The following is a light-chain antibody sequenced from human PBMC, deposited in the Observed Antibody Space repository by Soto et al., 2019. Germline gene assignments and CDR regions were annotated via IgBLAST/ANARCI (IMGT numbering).Light chain of an antibody. Sequence: DIVLTQSPGTLSLSPGERASLSCRASQSVSSSYLAWYQQKPGQAPRLLIYGASSRATGIPDRFSGSGSGTDFTLKISRVEAEDVGVYYCMQSIQLPWTFGQGTKVDIK. CDR2: GAS. V-gene: IGKV3-20*01. J-gene: IGKJ1*01. CDR3: MQSIQLPWT. CDR1: QSVSSSY.